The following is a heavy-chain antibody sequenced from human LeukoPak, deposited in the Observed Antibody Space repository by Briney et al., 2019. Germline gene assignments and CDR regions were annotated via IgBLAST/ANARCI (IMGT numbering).Heavy chain of an antibody. J-gene: IGHJ4*02. CDR3: KLQEVY. CDR1: GFTFSSYG. V-gene: IGHV3-33*01. D-gene: IGHD5-24*01. Sequence: GRSLRLSCAASGFTFSSYGMHWVRQAPGKGLEWVAAIWYDGSNKYYADSVKGRFTISRDNSKNTLYLQMNSLRAEDTAVYYCKLQEVYWGQGTLVTVSS. CDR2: IWYDGSNK.